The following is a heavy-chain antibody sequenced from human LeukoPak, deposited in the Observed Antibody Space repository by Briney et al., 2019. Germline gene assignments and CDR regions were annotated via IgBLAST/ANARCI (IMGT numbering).Heavy chain of an antibody. CDR3: AKHWARRGGSS. CDR2: IYTSGST. D-gene: IGHD3-10*01. V-gene: IGHV4-4*07. CDR1: GGSISSYY. J-gene: IGHJ5*02. Sequence: PSGTLSLTCTVSGGSISSYYWSWIRQPAGKGLEWIGRIYTSGSTNYNPSLKSRVTMSVDTSKNQFTLNLNSVTAADTAVYYCAKHWARRGGSSWGQGMLVTVSS.